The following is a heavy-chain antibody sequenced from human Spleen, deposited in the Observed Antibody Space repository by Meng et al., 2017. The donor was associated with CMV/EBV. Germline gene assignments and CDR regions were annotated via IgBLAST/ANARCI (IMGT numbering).Heavy chain of an antibody. V-gene: IGHV3-66*04. Sequence: GESLKISCAASGFNFRKLAIAWVREAPGRGLEGVSVIYSAGSTYYADSVKGRFTISRDNAKNSLYLQMNSLRAEDTAVYYCARPNYYDSSGYYYFDYWGQGTLVTVSS. CDR1: GFNFRKLA. CDR2: IYSAGST. CDR3: ARPNYYDSSGYYYFDY. D-gene: IGHD3-22*01. J-gene: IGHJ4*02.